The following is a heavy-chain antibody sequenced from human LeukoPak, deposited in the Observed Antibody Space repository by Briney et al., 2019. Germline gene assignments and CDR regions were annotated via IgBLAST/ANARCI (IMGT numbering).Heavy chain of an antibody. CDR3: AGPRIAAAGWTDY. Sequence: PGGSLRLSCAASGFTVSSNYMSWVRQAPGKGLEWVSVIYSGSSTYYADPVKGRFTISRDNSKNTLYLQMNSLRAEDTAVYYCAGPRIAAAGWTDYWGQGTLVTVSS. V-gene: IGHV3-66*04. J-gene: IGHJ4*02. CDR2: IYSGSST. D-gene: IGHD6-13*01. CDR1: GFTVSSNY.